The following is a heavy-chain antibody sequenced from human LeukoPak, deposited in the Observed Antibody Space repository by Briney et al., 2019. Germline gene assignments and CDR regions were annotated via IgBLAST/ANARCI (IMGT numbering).Heavy chain of an antibody. CDR2: IIPIFGTA. CDR1: GGTFSSYA. CDR3: ARAPSGVWSGYPPFDY. V-gene: IGHV1-69*13. D-gene: IGHD3-3*01. Sequence: APVKVSCKASGGTFSSYAISWVRQAPGQGLEWMGGIIPIFGTANYAQKFQGRVTITADESTSTAYMELSSLRSEDTAVYYCARAPSGVWSGYPPFDYWGQGTLVTVSS. J-gene: IGHJ4*02.